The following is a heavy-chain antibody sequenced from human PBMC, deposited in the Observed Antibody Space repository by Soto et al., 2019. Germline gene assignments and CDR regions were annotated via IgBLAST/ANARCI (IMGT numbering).Heavy chain of an antibody. D-gene: IGHD2-2*01. V-gene: IGHV4-59*08. CDR2: IYYSGST. CDR3: ARGYCSSTSCSLIGWFDP. CDR1: GGSISSYY. Sequence: SETLSLTCTVSGGSISSYYWSWIRQPPGKGLEWIGDIYYSGSTNYNPSLKSRVTISVDTSKNQFSLKLSSVTAADTAVFYCARGYCSSTSCSLIGWFDPWGQGTLVTVSS. J-gene: IGHJ5*02.